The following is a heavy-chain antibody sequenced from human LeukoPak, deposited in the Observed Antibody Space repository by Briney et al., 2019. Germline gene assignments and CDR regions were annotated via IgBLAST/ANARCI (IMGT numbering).Heavy chain of an antibody. CDR3: ARAIRMVRGAHNWFDP. CDR1: GYTFTSYA. Sequence: ASVKVSCKASGYTFTSYAMNWVRQAPGQGLEWMGWINTNTGNPTYAQGFTGRFVFSLDTSVSTAYLQISSLKAEDAAVYYCARAIRMVRGAHNWFDPWGQGTLVTVSS. D-gene: IGHD3-10*01. CDR2: INTNTGNP. V-gene: IGHV7-4-1*02. J-gene: IGHJ5*02.